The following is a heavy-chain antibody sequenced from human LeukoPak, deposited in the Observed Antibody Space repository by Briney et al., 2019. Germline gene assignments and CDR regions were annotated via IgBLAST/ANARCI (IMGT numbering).Heavy chain of an antibody. CDR2: INPNSGGT. D-gene: IGHD3-16*02. Sequence: ASVNLSCNASGYTFTGYYMHWVRQAPGQGLEWMGWINPNSGGTNYAQKYQGRVTMTRDTSISTAYMELSRLRSDDTAVYYCARDQVIVNWFDPWGQGTLVTVSS. V-gene: IGHV1-2*02. CDR1: GYTFTGYY. J-gene: IGHJ5*02. CDR3: ARDQVIVNWFDP.